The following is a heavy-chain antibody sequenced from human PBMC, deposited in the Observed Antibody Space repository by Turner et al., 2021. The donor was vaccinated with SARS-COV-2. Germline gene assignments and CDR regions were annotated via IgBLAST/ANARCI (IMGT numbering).Heavy chain of an antibody. D-gene: IGHD3-16*01. CDR3: ARGRIMITFGGVFPNWFDP. CDR2: IDYSGGT. CDR1: SVSIDNHIYF. J-gene: IGHJ5*02. V-gene: IGHV4-39*01. Sequence: QLQMQESGPGLVKPLETLSLTCTVSSVSIDNHIYFWGWIRQPPGKGLEWIGTIDYSGGTHYNPSLRSRVTMSIDTSKNHQFSLTLSSVTAADSAVYYCARGRIMITFGGVFPNWFDPWGQGTLVTVSS.